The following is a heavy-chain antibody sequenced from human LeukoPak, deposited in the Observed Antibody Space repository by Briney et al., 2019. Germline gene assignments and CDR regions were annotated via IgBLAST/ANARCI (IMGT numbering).Heavy chain of an antibody. Sequence: PGGSLRLSCAASGFTFRSYWMSWVRQAPGKGLEWVANIKQDGSEKYYVDSVKGRFTISRDNAENSLYLQTNSLRAEDTAVYYCARERGWPLHYFDYWGQGTLVTVSS. J-gene: IGHJ4*02. CDR3: ARERGWPLHYFDY. CDR2: IKQDGSEK. D-gene: IGHD5-24*01. CDR1: GFTFRSYW. V-gene: IGHV3-7*04.